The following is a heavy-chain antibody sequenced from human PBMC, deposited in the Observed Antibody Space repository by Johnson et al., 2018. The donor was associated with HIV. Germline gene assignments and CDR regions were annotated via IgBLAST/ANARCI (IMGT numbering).Heavy chain of an antibody. Sequence: VQLVESGGGLIQPGGSLRLSCAASGFTVSSNYMSWVRQAPGKGLEWVSVIYSGGSTYYADSVKGRFTISRDNSQNTLYLQMGSLRAEDMAVYYCAKGQYSSSPCAFDIWGQGTMVTVSS. V-gene: IGHV3-66*02. CDR1: GFTVSSNY. J-gene: IGHJ3*02. CDR3: AKGQYSSSPCAFDI. CDR2: IYSGGST. D-gene: IGHD6-6*01.